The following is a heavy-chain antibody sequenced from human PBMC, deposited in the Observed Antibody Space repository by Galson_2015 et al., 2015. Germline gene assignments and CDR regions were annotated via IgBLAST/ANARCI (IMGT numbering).Heavy chain of an antibody. CDR2: ISWNGGST. D-gene: IGHD3-10*01. V-gene: IGHV3-20*01. CDR3: ATSSGDDAFDI. Sequence: SLRLSCAASGFTFDDYGMSWVRQAPGKGLEWVSGISWNGGSTGYADSVKGRFTISRDNAKNSLYLQMNSLRAEDTALYHCATSSGDDAFDIWGQGTMVTVSS. CDR1: GFTFDDYG. J-gene: IGHJ3*02.